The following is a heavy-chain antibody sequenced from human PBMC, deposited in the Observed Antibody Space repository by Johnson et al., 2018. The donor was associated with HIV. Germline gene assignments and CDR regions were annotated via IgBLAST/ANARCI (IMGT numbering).Heavy chain of an antibody. D-gene: IGHD3-10*01. CDR3: AKAELIRFGELNDGFDI. CDR2: IRYDGSSN. V-gene: IGHV3-30*02. Sequence: QVQTLESGAGSVQPAGSLRLSCAASGSSFTAYGMHWVRQAPGQGLEWVAFIRYDGSSNFYPDSVKGRFTISRDNSKNTLYLQMNNLGPEDTAVYYCAKAELIRFGELNDGFDIWGQGTMVTVSS. J-gene: IGHJ3*02. CDR1: GSSFTAYG.